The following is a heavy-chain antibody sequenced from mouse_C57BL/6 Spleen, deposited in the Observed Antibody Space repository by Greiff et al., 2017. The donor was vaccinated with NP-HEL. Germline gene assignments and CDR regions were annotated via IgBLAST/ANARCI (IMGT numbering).Heavy chain of an antibody. CDR3: ARSGIDYYGSSY. Sequence: EVQLQQSGPELVKPGASVKISCKASGYTFTDYYMNWVKQSHGKSLEWIGDINPNNGGTSYNQKFKGKATLTVDKSSSTAYMELRSLTSEDSAVYYCARSGIDYYGSSYWGQGTTLTVSS. J-gene: IGHJ2*01. V-gene: IGHV1-26*01. CDR1: GYTFTDYY. D-gene: IGHD1-1*01. CDR2: INPNNGGT.